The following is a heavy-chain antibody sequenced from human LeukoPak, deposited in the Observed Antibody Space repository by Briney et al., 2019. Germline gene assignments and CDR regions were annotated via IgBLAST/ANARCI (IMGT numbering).Heavy chain of an antibody. Sequence: GRSLRLSCAASGFTFSSYAVHWVRQAPGKGLEWVAVISYDGSNKYYADSVKGRFTISRDNSKNTLYLQMNSLRAEDTAVYYCARSPLRITMVRGLLDYWGQGTLVTVSS. CDR3: ARSPLRITMVRGLLDY. CDR2: ISYDGSNK. J-gene: IGHJ4*02. V-gene: IGHV3-30*04. CDR1: GFTFSSYA. D-gene: IGHD3-10*01.